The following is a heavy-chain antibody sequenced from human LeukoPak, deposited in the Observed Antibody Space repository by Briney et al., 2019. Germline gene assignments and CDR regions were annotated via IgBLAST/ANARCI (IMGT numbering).Heavy chain of an antibody. J-gene: IGHJ6*02. D-gene: IGHD2-2*01. CDR3: ARGIVVVPAAIFHYYYGMDV. Sequence: SETLSLTCTVSGGSISSYYWSWIRQPPGKGLEWIGYIYYGGSTNYNPSLKSRVTISVDTSKNQFSLKLSSVTAADTAVYYCARGIVVVPAAIFHYYYGMDVWGQGITVTVSS. CDR2: IYYGGST. CDR1: GGSISSYY. V-gene: IGHV4-59*01.